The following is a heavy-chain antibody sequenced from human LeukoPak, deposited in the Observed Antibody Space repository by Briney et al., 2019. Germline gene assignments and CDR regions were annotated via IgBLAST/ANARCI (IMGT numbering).Heavy chain of an antibody. D-gene: IGHD2-2*02. Sequence: GGSLRLSCAASGFTVSSNYMSWVRQAPGKGLEWVSVIYSGGSTYYADSVKGRFTISRDNSKNTLYLQMNSLRAEDTAVYYCARYIVVVPAAIRDLPSPYYYYGMDVWGQGTTVTVSS. J-gene: IGHJ6*02. V-gene: IGHV3-53*01. CDR3: ARYIVVVPAAIRDLPSPYYYYGMDV. CDR2: IYSGGST. CDR1: GFTVSSNY.